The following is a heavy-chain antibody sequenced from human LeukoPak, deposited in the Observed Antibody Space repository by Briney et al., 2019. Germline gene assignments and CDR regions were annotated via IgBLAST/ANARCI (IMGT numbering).Heavy chain of an antibody. D-gene: IGHD6-19*01. CDR3: ARATPYSSGVAFDI. J-gene: IGHJ3*02. CDR2: ISGSGGST. Sequence: GGTLRLSCAASGFTFSSYGMSWVRQAPGKGLEWVSAISGSGGSTYYADSVKGRFTISRDNSENTLYLQMNSLRAEDTAVYYCARATPYSSGVAFDIWGQGTMVTVSS. CDR1: GFTFSSYG. V-gene: IGHV3-23*01.